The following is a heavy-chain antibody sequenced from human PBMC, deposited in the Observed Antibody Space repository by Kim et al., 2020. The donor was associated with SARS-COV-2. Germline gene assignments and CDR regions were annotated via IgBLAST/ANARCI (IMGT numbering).Heavy chain of an antibody. CDR2: INPNSGGT. CDR3: ARWGTGWFDP. J-gene: IGHJ5*02. D-gene: IGHD3-16*01. V-gene: IGHV1-2*04. CDR1: GYTFTGYY. Sequence: ASVKVSCKASGYTFTGYYMHWVRQAPGQGLEWMGWINPNSGGTNYAQKCQGWVTTTRDTSISTAYMELSRLRSDDTAGYYCARWGTGWFDPLGQGNLVTV.